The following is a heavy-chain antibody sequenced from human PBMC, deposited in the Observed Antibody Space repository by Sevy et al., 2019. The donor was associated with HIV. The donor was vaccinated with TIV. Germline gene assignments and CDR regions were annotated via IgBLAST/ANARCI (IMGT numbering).Heavy chain of an antibody. V-gene: IGHV1-2*06. CDR2: INPNSGGT. CDR3: ARDLFYYYGMDV. J-gene: IGHJ6*02. CDR1: GYTFTGYY. Sequence: ASVKVSCKASGYTFTGYYMHWVRQAPGQGLEWMGRINPNSGGTNYAQTFQGRVTMTRDTSISTAYMELSRLRSDDTAVYYCARDLFYYYGMDVWGQGTTVTVSS. D-gene: IGHD2-21*01.